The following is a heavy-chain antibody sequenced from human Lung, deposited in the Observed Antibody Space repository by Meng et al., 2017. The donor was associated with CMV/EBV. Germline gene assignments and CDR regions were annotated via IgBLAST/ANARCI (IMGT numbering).Heavy chain of an antibody. D-gene: IGHD3-9*01. V-gene: IGHV3-21*01. CDR3: ARDPDPYYDILTGYSDDAFDI. Sequence: GESXKISXAASGFTFSSYSMNWVRQAPGKGLEWVSSISSSSSYIYYADSVKGRFTISRDNAKNSLYLQMNSLRAEDTAVYYCARDPDPYYDILTGYSDDAFDIWGQGXMVTVSS. J-gene: IGHJ3*02. CDR2: ISSSSSYI. CDR1: GFTFSSYS.